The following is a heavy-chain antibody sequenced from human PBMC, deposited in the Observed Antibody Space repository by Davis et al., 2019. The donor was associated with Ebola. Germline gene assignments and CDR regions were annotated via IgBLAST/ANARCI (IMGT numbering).Heavy chain of an antibody. J-gene: IGHJ5*02. D-gene: IGHD3-10*01. CDR1: GGSFSGYY. Sequence: MPGGSLRLSCAVYGGSFSGYYWSWIRQPPGKGLEWIGSIYYSGSTYYNPSLKSRVTISVDTSKNQFSLKLSSVTAADTAVYYCARMDYYYGSGTNRFDPWGQGTLVTVSS. CDR3: ARMDYYYGSGTNRFDP. V-gene: IGHV4-34*01. CDR2: IYYSGST.